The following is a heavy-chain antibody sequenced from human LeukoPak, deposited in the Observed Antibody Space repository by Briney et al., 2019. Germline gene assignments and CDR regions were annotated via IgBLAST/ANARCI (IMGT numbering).Heavy chain of an antibody. CDR3: ARGGSSWTRISS. Sequence: SETLSLTCTVSGGSISSYYWSWIRQPPGKGLEWIGYIYYSGSTNYNPSLKSRVTISVDTSKNQFSLKLSSVTAADTAVYYCARGGSSWTRISSWGQGTLVTVSS. D-gene: IGHD6-13*01. J-gene: IGHJ4*02. CDR1: GGSISSYY. V-gene: IGHV4-59*01. CDR2: IYYSGST.